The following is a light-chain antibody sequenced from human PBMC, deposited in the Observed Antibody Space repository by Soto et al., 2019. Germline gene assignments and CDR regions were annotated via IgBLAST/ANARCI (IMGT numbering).Light chain of an antibody. CDR3: AAGDDSLNGVV. V-gene: IGLV1-44*01. CDR2: SNN. J-gene: IGLJ2*01. CDR1: SSNIGSKT. Sequence: QSVLTQPPSASGTPGQRVTISCSGSSSNIGSKTVNWYQQLPGTAPKLLIYSNNQRPSGVPDRFSGSKSGTSASLAISGLQSEDEADDYCAAGDDSLNGVVFGGGPKLTVL.